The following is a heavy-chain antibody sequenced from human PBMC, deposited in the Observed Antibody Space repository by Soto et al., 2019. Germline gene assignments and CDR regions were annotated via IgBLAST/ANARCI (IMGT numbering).Heavy chain of an antibody. Sequence: GESLKISCKGSGYSFANYWIGWVRQMPGKGLEWMGIIYPGDSDTRYSPSFQGQVTISADKSISTAYLQWSSLKASDTAMYYCARPREAGKYYYGVDVWGKGTTVTVSS. V-gene: IGHV5-51*01. D-gene: IGHD6-19*01. CDR3: ARPREAGKYYYGVDV. CDR1: GYSFANYW. J-gene: IGHJ6*04. CDR2: IYPGDSDT.